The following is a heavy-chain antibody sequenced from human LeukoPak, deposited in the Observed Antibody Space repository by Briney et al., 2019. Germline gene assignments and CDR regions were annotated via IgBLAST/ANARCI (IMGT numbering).Heavy chain of an antibody. CDR1: GGSFSGYY. D-gene: IGHD3-3*01. CDR2: INHSGST. J-gene: IGHJ4*02. V-gene: IGHV4-34*01. CDR3: ARGRQRTTIFGVVIKASGFDY. Sequence: SETLSLTCAVYGGSFSGYYWSWIRQPPGKGLEWIGEINHSGSTNYNPSLKSRVTISVDTSKNQFSLKLSSVTAADTAVYYCARGRQRTTIFGVVIKASGFDYWGQGTLVTVSS.